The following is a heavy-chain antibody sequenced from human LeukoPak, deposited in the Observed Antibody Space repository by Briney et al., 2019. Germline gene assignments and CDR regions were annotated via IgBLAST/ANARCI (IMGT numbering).Heavy chain of an antibody. CDR2: SPYNGNT. CDR1: GYIFTSYG. CDR3: ARGGSSGWRTPNDDY. D-gene: IGHD6-19*01. J-gene: IGHJ4*02. Sequence: GASVKVSCKASGYIFTSYGISWVRQAPGQGLEWMGWSPYNGNTNYAQKLQGRVTMTTDTSTSTAYMELRSLRSDDTAVYYCARGGSSGWRTPNDDYWGQGTLVTVSS. V-gene: IGHV1-18*01.